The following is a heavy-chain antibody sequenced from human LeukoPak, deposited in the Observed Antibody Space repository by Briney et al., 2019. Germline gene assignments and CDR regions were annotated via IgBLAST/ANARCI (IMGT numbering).Heavy chain of an antibody. CDR2: IYHSGST. V-gene: IGHV4-30-2*01. J-gene: IGHJ4*02. CDR1: GGSISSGGYY. Sequence: PSQTLSLTCTVSGGSISSGGYYWSWIRQPPGKGLEWIGYIYHSGSTNYNPSLKSRVTISVDTSKNQFSLKLSSVTAADTAVYYCARGRYLPLYFDYWGQGTLVTVSS. D-gene: IGHD3-16*02. CDR3: ARGRYLPLYFDY.